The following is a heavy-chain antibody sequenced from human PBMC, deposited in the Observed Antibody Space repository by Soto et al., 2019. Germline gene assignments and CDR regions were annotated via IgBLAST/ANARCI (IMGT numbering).Heavy chain of an antibody. CDR1: GYTFTGHY. J-gene: IGHJ5*02. CDR2: MNPNSGST. V-gene: IGHV1-2*02. CDR3: ATVYGVVGIWFDR. D-gene: IGHD2-21*01. Sequence: QVQLVQSGAEVKKPGASVRVSCKASGYTFTGHYIHWVRQAPGQGLEWMGWMNPNSGSTTYAQKFQGRVTMTRDTSISTVYMELTSLRSDDTAVFYCATVYGVVGIWFDRWGQGTLVTVSS.